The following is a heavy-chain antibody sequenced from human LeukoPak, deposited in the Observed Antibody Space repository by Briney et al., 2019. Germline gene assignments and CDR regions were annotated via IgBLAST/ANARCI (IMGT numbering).Heavy chain of an antibody. CDR2: MNPNSGNT. Sequence: GALVKDSCKAPGYTFTSYDINWVRQATGQGLEWMGWMNPNSGNTGYAQKVQGRVTMTRNTSISTAYMELSSLRSEDTAVYYCAREGVYYYGMDVWGQGTTVTVSS. D-gene: IGHD2-8*01. V-gene: IGHV1-8*01. CDR1: GYTFTSYD. J-gene: IGHJ6*02. CDR3: AREGVYYYGMDV.